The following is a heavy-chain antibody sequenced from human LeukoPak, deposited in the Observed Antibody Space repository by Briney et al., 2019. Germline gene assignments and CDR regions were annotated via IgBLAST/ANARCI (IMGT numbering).Heavy chain of an antibody. V-gene: IGHV3-33*01. CDR2: IWYDGSNK. Sequence: PGGSLRLSCAASGFTFSSYGMHWVRQAPGKGLEWVAVIWYDGSNKYYADSVKGRFTISRDNSKNTLYLQMNSLRAEDTAVYYCARQTYYYDSSGYYEERQHYYYGMDVWGQGTTVTVSS. CDR1: GFTFSSYG. J-gene: IGHJ6*02. D-gene: IGHD3-22*01. CDR3: ARQTYYYDSSGYYEERQHYYYGMDV.